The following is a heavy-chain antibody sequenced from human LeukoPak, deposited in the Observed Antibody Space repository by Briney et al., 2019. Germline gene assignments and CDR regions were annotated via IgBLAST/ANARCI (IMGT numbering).Heavy chain of an antibody. CDR1: GYTFTSYD. Sequence: ASVKVSCKASGYTFTSYDINWVRQATGQGLEWMGWMNPNSGNTGYAQKFQGRVTMTRNTSISTAYMELSSLRSEDTAVYYCAISYSNYGKNFDYWGQGTLVTVSS. V-gene: IGHV1-8*01. D-gene: IGHD4-4*01. CDR3: AISYSNYGKNFDY. J-gene: IGHJ4*02. CDR2: MNPNSGNT.